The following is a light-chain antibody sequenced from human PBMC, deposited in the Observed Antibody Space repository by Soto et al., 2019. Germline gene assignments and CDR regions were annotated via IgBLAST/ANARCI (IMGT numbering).Light chain of an antibody. J-gene: IGKJ2*01. CDR3: QQYGSSPLFT. V-gene: IGKV3-20*01. CDR2: GAS. Sequence: EIVLTQSPGTLSLSPGERATLSCRASQSVSSNSLAWYQQKPGQAPRLLIYGASRRATGIPDRLSGSGSGTDFTLTISRLEPEDFAVYYCQQYGSSPLFTFGQGTKLEIK. CDR1: QSVSSNS.